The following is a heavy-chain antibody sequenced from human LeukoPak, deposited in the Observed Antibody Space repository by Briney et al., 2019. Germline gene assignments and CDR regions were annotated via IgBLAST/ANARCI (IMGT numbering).Heavy chain of an antibody. J-gene: IGHJ4*02. CDR2: ISGSGGTT. Sequence: PGGSLRLSCAASGFTFSGYAMSWVRQAPGKGLEWVSTISGSGGTTHYADSAKGRFTISRDNSKNTLYLQMNSLRAEGTAVYYCAKETPSWGTFDYWGQGTLVTVSS. V-gene: IGHV3-23*01. D-gene: IGHD3-16*01. CDR3: AKETPSWGTFDY. CDR1: GFTFSGYA.